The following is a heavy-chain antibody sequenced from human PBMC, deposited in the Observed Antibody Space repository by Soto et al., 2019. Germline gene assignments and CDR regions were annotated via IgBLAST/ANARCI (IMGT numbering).Heavy chain of an antibody. CDR1: GGSISSGGYS. CDR2: IYHRGST. J-gene: IGHJ5*02. CDR3: ATAPDR. Sequence: QLQLQESGSGLVKPSQTLSLTCAVSGGSISSGGYSWSWIRQPPGKGLEWIGYIYHRGSTYYNPSLNSRASILVHTSQNQYSLQLSYVTAAETAVYYCATAPDRWGQGTLVTVSS. V-gene: IGHV4-30-2*01.